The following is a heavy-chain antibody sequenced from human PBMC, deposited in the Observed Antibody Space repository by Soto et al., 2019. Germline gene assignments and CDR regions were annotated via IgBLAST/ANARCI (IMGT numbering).Heavy chain of an antibody. Sequence: GGSLRLSCAASGFTFSTYAMHWVRQAPGKGLEYVSAISSNGGSTYYANSVKGRFTISRDNSKNTLYLQMGSLRAEDMAVYYCARTRVVGPTTLGIDYWGQGTLVTVSS. J-gene: IGHJ4*02. CDR2: ISSNGGST. CDR1: GFTFSTYA. V-gene: IGHV3-64*01. CDR3: ARTRVVGPTTLGIDY. D-gene: IGHD1-26*01.